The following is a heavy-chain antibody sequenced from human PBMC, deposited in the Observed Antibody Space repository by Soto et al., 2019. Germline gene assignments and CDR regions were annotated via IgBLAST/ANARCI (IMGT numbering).Heavy chain of an antibody. CDR2: IKQDGSEK. V-gene: IGHV3-7*01. Sequence: GGSLRLSCASSGLTFSSYWMSLVRQAPGKGLEWVANIKQDGSEKYYVDSVKGRFTISRDNAKNSLYLQMNSLRAEDTAVYYCARRDWGSYRYLDYWGQGTLVTVSS. CDR1: GLTFSSYW. J-gene: IGHJ4*02. D-gene: IGHD3-16*02. CDR3: ARRDWGSYRYLDY.